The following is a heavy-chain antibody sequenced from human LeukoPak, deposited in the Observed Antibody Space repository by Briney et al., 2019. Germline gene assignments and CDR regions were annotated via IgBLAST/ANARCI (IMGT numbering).Heavy chain of an antibody. CDR2: FYSGGST. Sequence: GGSLRLSCAASGFTVSSNYMTWVRQAPGKGLEWVSIFYSGGSTYCADSVKGRFTISRDISKNTLYLQMNSLRVEDTAVYYCARGGHYFASGSYGYFDYWGQGALVIVSS. CDR3: ARGGHYFASGSYGYFDY. J-gene: IGHJ4*02. V-gene: IGHV3-53*01. D-gene: IGHD3-10*01. CDR1: GFTVSSNY.